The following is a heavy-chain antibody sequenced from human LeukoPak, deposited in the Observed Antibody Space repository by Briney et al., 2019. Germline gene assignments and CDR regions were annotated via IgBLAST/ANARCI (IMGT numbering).Heavy chain of an antibody. J-gene: IGHJ6*03. CDR3: ARGPTVSDMDV. CDR2: IYYSGST. D-gene: IGHD4-11*01. CDR1: GGSISSYY. V-gene: IGHV4-59*01. Sequence: SETLSFTCTVSGGSISSYYWSWIRQPPGKGLEWIGYIYYSGSTNYNPSLKSRVTISVDTSKNQFSLKLNSVTAADTAVYYCARGPTVSDMDVWGTRTTVTVSS.